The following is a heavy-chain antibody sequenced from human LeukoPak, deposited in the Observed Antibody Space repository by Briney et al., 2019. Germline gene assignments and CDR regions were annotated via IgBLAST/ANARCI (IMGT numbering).Heavy chain of an antibody. V-gene: IGHV3-48*03. J-gene: IGHJ3*02. Sequence: GGSLRLSCEASGFTFSSYEMNWVRQAPGKGLEWVSYISSSGSTIYYADSVKGRFTISRDNAKNSLYLQMSSLRAEDTAVYYCARVEQWLVHGAFDIWGQGTMVTVSS. CDR2: ISSSGSTI. CDR3: ARVEQWLVHGAFDI. CDR1: GFTFSSYE. D-gene: IGHD6-19*01.